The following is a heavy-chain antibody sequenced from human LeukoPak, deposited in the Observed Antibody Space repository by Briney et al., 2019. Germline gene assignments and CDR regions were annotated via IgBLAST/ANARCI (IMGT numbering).Heavy chain of an antibody. V-gene: IGHV4-59*01. CDR1: GGSISSYY. CDR3: ARVVYCSSTSCLYYFDY. D-gene: IGHD2-2*01. Sequence: SETLSLTCSVSGGSISSYYWSWIRQPPGKGLEWIGYIYYSGSTNYNPSLKSRVTISVDTSKNQFSLKLSSVTAADTAVYYCARVVYCSSTSCLYYFDYWGQGTLVIVSS. J-gene: IGHJ4*02. CDR2: IYYSGST.